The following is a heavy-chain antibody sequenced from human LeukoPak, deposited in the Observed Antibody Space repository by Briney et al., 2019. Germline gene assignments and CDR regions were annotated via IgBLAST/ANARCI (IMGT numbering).Heavy chain of an antibody. CDR2: ISAYNGNT. CDR3: ARGLLGHPDADSSGWYYFDY. D-gene: IGHD6-19*01. Sequence: ASVKVSCTASGYTFTSYGISWVRQAPGQGLEWMGWISAYNGNTNYAQKLQGRVTMTTDTSTSTAYMELRSLRSDDTAVYYCARGLLGHPDADSSGWYYFDYWGQGTLVTVSS. V-gene: IGHV1-18*01. J-gene: IGHJ4*02. CDR1: GYTFTSYG.